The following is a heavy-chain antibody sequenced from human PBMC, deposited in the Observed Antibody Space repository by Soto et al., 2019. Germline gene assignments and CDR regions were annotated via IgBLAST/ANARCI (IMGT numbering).Heavy chain of an antibody. D-gene: IGHD1-26*01. CDR3: ARETPDSGSFFDY. V-gene: IGHV3-30-3*01. CDR1: GFTFSSYA. J-gene: IGHJ4*02. CDR2: ISYDGSNK. Sequence: QVQLVESGGGVVQPGRSLRLSCAASGFTFSSYAMHWVRQAPGKGLEWVAVISYDGSNKYYADSVKGRFTISRDNSKNTLYLQMNSLRAEDTAVYYCARETPDSGSFFDYWGQGTLVTVSS.